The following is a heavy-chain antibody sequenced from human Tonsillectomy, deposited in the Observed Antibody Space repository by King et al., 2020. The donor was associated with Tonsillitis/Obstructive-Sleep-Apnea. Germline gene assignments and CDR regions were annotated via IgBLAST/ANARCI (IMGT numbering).Heavy chain of an antibody. J-gene: IGHJ4*02. CDR1: GFTFSSYS. CDR2: ISSSGSYI. V-gene: IGHV3-21*01. Sequence: VQLVESGGGLVKPGGSLRLSCAASGFTFSSYSMNLVRQAPGKGLEWGSSISSSGSYIHYADSVKGRFTISRDNAKNSLYLQMNSLRADDTAVYYCARDPTVVVVAATPYFDYWGQGTLVTVSS. CDR3: ARDPTVVVVAATPYFDY. D-gene: IGHD2-15*01.